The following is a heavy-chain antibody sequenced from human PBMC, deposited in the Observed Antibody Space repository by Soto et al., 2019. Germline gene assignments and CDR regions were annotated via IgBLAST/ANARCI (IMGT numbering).Heavy chain of an antibody. J-gene: IGHJ1*01. CDR1: GGSIISGDYY. Sequence: PSETLSLTCTVSGGSIISGDYYWSWIRQPPGKGLEWIGYIYYSGDTSYNPSLKSQVTISIDTSKNQFSLKLSSVTAADTAFYYCARQEGVAGTWYFQHWGQGTLVTVSS. CDR3: ARQEGVAGTWYFQH. CDR2: IYYSGDT. D-gene: IGHD6-19*01. V-gene: IGHV4-30-4*08.